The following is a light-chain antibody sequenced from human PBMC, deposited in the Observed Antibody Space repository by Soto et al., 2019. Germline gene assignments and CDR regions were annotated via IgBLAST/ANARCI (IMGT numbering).Light chain of an antibody. CDR1: QSVNNY. J-gene: IGKJ4*01. V-gene: IGKV3-15*01. Sequence: EIVMTQSPANLSVSPGERATLSCRASQSVNNYLAWYQQKPGQAPRLLIYGASTRATGIPDRFGGSGSGTEFTLTISSLQSEDFAVYYCQQHNNWPLTFGGGTKVEIK. CDR3: QQHNNWPLT. CDR2: GAS.